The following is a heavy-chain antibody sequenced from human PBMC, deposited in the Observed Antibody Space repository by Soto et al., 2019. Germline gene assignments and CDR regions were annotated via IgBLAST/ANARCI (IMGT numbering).Heavy chain of an antibody. Sequence: PGGSLRLSCAASGFTLNNYWMSWVRQAPGKGLEWVANMNQDGSEKNYVDSVRGRFTISRDNAKNSLYLQMNSLRVEGTAVYYCARDRDNWDLDFDYWGQGTPVTVSS. CDR3: ARDRDNWDLDFDY. D-gene: IGHD1-1*01. CDR2: MNQDGSEK. CDR1: GFTLNNYW. J-gene: IGHJ4*02. V-gene: IGHV3-7*03.